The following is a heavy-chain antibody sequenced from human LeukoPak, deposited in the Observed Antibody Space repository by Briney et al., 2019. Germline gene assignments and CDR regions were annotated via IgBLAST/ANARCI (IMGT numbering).Heavy chain of an antibody. CDR1: GFTFSSNW. V-gene: IGHV3-74*01. CDR2: INSDGTTT. D-gene: IGHD2-15*01. Sequence: PGGSLRLSCAGSGFTFSSNWMHWVRQAPGKGLVWVSRINSDGTTTTYADSVKGRFTISRDNAMNTLYLQMSSLRAEDTAVYYCATHSGETYSCVRYWGQGTLVTVSS. J-gene: IGHJ4*02. CDR3: ATHSGETYSCVRY.